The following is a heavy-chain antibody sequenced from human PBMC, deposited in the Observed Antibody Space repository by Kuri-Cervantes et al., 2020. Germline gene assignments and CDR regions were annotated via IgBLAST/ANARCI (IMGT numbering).Heavy chain of an antibody. CDR2: IYPGDSDT. CDR3: ARLGSSSWYGADYYYYYGMDV. Sequence: GESLKISCKGSGYSFTSYWIGWVRQMPGKGLEWMGIIYPGDSDTRYSPSFQGQVTISADKSISTAYLQWSSLKASDTAMYYCARLGSSSWYGADYYYYYGMDVWGQGTTVTVSS. D-gene: IGHD6-13*01. V-gene: IGHV5-51*01. J-gene: IGHJ6*02. CDR1: GYSFTSYW.